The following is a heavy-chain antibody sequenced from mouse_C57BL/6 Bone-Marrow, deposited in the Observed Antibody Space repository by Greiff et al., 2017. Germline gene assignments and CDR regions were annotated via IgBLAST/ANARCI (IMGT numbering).Heavy chain of an antibody. J-gene: IGHJ2*01. D-gene: IGHD4-1*01. CDR2: IYPTSGRT. Sequence: VQLQQPGAELVKPGASVKMSCKASGYTFTSYWIIWVKLRPGQGLEWIGDIYPTSGRTNYNETFKSKAILTVDTSSNTAYMQLSSLTSEDSAVFYCARSGPLGRSFDYWGQGTTLTVSS. V-gene: IGHV1-55*01. CDR3: ARSGPLGRSFDY. CDR1: GYTFTSYW.